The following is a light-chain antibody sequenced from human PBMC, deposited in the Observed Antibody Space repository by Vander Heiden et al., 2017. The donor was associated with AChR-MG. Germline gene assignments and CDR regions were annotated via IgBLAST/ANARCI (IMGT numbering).Light chain of an antibody. CDR3: QQRDTVPFT. CDR1: QGIDSH. CDR2: GAS. Sequence: DIQMTQSPSSLSASVGDRVTITCRASQGIDSHLNWYQQRPGKAPKVLISGASTLQRGVPSRFSGSGSGTDFTLTITSLQREDFATYYCQQRDTVPFTFGHGTKVDIK. J-gene: IGKJ3*01. V-gene: IGKV1-39*01.